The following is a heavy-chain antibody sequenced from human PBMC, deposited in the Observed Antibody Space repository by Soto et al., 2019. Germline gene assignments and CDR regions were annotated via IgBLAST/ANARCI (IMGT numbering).Heavy chain of an antibody. CDR1: GLSLRTTGVG. D-gene: IGHD2-21*02. CDR2: LYWDDDQ. J-gene: IGHJ6*02. CDR3: VQSRCGGDCLEIYSSHAYNGLDV. Sequence: QVTLKESGPTLVKPTQPLTLTCTVSGLSLRTTGVGVGWVRQPPGKALEWLALLYWDDDQRYSPSLRSRLTIAKDISEKQVVRTMTNMNTVDTATYYCVQSRCGGDCLEIYSSHAYNGLDVWGQGTTVTVSS. V-gene: IGHV2-5*02.